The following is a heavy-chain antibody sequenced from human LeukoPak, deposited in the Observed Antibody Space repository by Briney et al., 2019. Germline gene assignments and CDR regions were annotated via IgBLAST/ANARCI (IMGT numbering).Heavy chain of an antibody. Sequence: GGSLRLSCAASGFTFSSYAMSWVRQAPGKGLEWVSGISGSGGSTYYADSVKGRFTISRDNSKNTLYLQMNSLRVEDTANYYCAKLPTYYFDSSGYHFDCWGQGTLVTVSS. J-gene: IGHJ4*02. V-gene: IGHV3-23*01. CDR2: ISGSGGST. CDR3: AKLPTYYFDSSGYHFDC. CDR1: GFTFSSYA. D-gene: IGHD3-22*01.